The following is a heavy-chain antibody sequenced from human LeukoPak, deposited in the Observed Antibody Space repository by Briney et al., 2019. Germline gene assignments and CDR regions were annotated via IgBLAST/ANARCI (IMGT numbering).Heavy chain of an antibody. Sequence: GGSLKTSCKGSGYSYTNYWVGWVRQMPGKGLEWMGIIHPGDSDTRDSPSSQGLITISADKSINTAYLQWNSLKASDSAIYYCARQAYYGSGSYLLMGSNWFDPWGQGTLVTVFS. CDR1: GYSYTNYW. D-gene: IGHD3-10*01. V-gene: IGHV5-51*01. CDR3: ARQAYYGSGSYLLMGSNWFDP. CDR2: IHPGDSDT. J-gene: IGHJ5*02.